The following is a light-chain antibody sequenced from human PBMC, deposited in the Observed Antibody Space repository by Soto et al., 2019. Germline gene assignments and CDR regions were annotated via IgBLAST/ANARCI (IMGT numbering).Light chain of an antibody. CDR3: QQYHNLWT. CDR2: RAS. CDR1: HYIYSN. J-gene: IGKJ1*01. Sequence: EILMTQYPATLSGSPGERATLSCTASHYIYSNVAWFQQRPGQAPRLLIYRASTRATGTPARLTGSASGTEFTLTITSLQSEDFALYYCQQYHNLWTFGHGTKVDIK. V-gene: IGKV3-15*01.